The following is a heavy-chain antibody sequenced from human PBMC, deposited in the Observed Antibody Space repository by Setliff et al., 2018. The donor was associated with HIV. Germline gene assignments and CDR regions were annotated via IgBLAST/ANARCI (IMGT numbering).Heavy chain of an antibody. Sequence: ASVKVSCKASGYTFTGYYIHWVRQAPGQGLEWMGRIYPNSGGTNFAQKFQGRVTMTRDTSISTAYMELNSLRVEDTAIYYCAREFVPSGFFDFWGQGALVTVSS. CDR2: IYPNSGGT. D-gene: IGHD3-10*02. CDR3: AREFVPSGFFDF. V-gene: IGHV1-2*06. J-gene: IGHJ4*02. CDR1: GYTFTGYY.